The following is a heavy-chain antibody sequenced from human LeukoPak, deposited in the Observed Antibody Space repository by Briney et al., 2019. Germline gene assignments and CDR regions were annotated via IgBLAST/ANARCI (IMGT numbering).Heavy chain of an antibody. V-gene: IGHV1-69*13. CDR2: IIPIFDTA. J-gene: IGHJ4*02. D-gene: IGHD3-9*01. CDR3: ARDLVGSHTGYSSGAWDY. Sequence: SVKVSCKASGYIFTSYYIHWVRQAPGQGLEWMGGIIPIFDTADYAQKSQGRLTITADDSTNTAYMELSSLRAEDTAVYYCARDLVGSHTGYSSGAWDYWGQGTLVTVSS. CDR1: GYIFTSYY.